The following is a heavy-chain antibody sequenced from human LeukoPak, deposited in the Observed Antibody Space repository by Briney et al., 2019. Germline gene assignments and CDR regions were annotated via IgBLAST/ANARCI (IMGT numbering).Heavy chain of an antibody. CDR2: IYHSGST. J-gene: IGHJ3*02. V-gene: IGHV4-4*02. CDR1: GVSISSSNW. CDR3: ARHLRRRITMIVVARDAFDI. D-gene: IGHD3-22*01. Sequence: PSETLSLTCAVSGVSISSSNWWHWVRQPPGKGLEWIGEIYHSGSTNYNPSLKSRVTISVDTSKNQFSLKLSSVTAADTAVYYCARHLRRRITMIVVARDAFDIWGQGTMVTVSS.